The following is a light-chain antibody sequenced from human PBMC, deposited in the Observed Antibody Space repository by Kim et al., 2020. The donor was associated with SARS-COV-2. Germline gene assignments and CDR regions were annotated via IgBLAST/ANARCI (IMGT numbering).Light chain of an antibody. CDR1: TGHSTDA. CDR3: QTWGSGSWL. V-gene: IGLV4-69*01. CDR2: LNSDGSH. Sequence: SVNLTCTLSTGHSTDAIGWHQQQPEKGPRYLMKLNSDGSHKKGDGIPDRFSGSSSGTERYLTISNLHSEDEADYYCQTWGSGSWLFGGGTQLTVL. J-gene: IGLJ3*02.